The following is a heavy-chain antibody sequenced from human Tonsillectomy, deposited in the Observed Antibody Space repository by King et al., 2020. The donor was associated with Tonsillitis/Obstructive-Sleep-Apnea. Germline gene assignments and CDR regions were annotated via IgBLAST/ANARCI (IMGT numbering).Heavy chain of an antibody. CDR2: INHSGST. D-gene: IGHD2-15*01. J-gene: IGHJ6*03. Sequence: VQLQQWGAGLLKPSETLSLTCAVSGGSFSGYYWSWIRQPPGKGLEWIGEINHSGSTNYNPSLKSRVTISVDTSKNQFSLKLSSVTAADTAVYYCARGRLVVYYYYYMDVWGKGTTVTVSS. V-gene: IGHV4-34*01. CDR1: GGSFSGYY. CDR3: ARGRLVVYYYYYMDV.